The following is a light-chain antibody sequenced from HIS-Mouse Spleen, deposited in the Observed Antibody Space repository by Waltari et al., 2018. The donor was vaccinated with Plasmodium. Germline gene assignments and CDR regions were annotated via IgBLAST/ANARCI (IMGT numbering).Light chain of an antibody. Sequence: EIVMTQSPATLSVSPGERATLSCRASQSVSSNLAWYQQKPGQAPRLIIYGASTRATGIPARFSCSASGTEFTLPICSLQSEDFAVYYCQQYNNLSSTFGPVTKVDI. V-gene: IGKV3-15*01. CDR1: QSVSSN. CDR2: GAS. J-gene: IGKJ3*01. CDR3: QQYNNLSST.